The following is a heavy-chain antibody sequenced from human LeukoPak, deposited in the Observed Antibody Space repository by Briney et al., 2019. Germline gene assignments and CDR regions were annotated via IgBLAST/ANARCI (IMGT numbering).Heavy chain of an antibody. Sequence: GGSLRLSCAASGFTFSSNAMSWVRQAPGKGLEWVSAISGSGGSTYYADSVKGRFTISRDNSKNTLYLQMNSLRAEDTAVYYCAKSEDYDILTGYYPLDYWGQGTLVIVSS. CDR2: ISGSGGST. CDR3: AKSEDYDILTGYYPLDY. J-gene: IGHJ4*02. CDR1: GFTFSSNA. V-gene: IGHV3-23*01. D-gene: IGHD3-9*01.